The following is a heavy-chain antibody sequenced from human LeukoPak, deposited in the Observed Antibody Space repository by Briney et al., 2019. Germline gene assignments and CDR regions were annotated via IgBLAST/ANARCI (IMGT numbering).Heavy chain of an antibody. CDR3: VRESVRDYYFDF. V-gene: IGHV3-49*04. J-gene: IGHJ4*02. Sequence: GGSLRLSCSGSGFRFGGYALSWVRQAPGKGLEWVGFIRSKALYGTSEYAASVEGRFSISRDDSNNIVYLQMNSLKTEDTAVYFCVRESVRDYYFDFWGQGTLVTVSS. CDR1: GFRFGGYA. CDR2: IRSKALYGTS. D-gene: IGHD3-10*02.